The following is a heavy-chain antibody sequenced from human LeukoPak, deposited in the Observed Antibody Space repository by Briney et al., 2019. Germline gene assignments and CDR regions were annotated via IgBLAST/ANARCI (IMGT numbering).Heavy chain of an antibody. D-gene: IGHD5-18*01. CDR3: AKGGAMVATIDY. CDR1: GYTFTSYY. V-gene: IGHV1-18*01. J-gene: IGHJ4*02. CDR2: ISAYNGKT. Sequence: ASVKVSCKASGYTFTSYYITWVRQAPGQGLVWVGWISAYNGKTNYAQKFQGRVTMTIDTSTTTAYMDLRSLTSDDTAMYYCAKGGAMVATIDYWGQGTLVTVSS.